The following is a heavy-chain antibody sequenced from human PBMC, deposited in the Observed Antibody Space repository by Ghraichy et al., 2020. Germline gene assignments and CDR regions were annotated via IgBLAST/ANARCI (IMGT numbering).Heavy chain of an antibody. CDR3: ARVNMHITIFGIIITPPYLDY. V-gene: IGHV4-34*01. CDR2: INHSGST. D-gene: IGHD3-3*01. CDR1: GGSFSDYF. Sequence: SETLSLTCAVYGGSFSDYFWSWIRQPPGKGLEWIGEINHSGSTNYNPSLRSRVTISLDTSKNQFSLKLSSVTAADTAVYYCARVNMHITIFGIIITPPYLDYWGQGTLVTVSS. J-gene: IGHJ4*02.